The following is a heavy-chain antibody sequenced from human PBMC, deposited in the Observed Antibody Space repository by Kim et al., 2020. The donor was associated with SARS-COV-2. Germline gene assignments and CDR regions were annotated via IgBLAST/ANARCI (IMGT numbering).Heavy chain of an antibody. CDR3: ASGPEWELPPAFDY. CDR2: IIPIFGTA. V-gene: IGHV1-69*13. CDR1: GGTFSSYA. Sequence: SVKVSCKASGGTFSSYAISWVRQAPGQGLEWMGGIIPIFGTANYAQKFQGRVTITADESTSTAYMELSSLRSEDTGVYYCASGPEWELPPAFDYWGQGTLVTVSS. J-gene: IGHJ4*02. D-gene: IGHD1-26*01.